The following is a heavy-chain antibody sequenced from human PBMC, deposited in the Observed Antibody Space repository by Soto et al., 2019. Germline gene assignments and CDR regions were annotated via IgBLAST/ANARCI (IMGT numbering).Heavy chain of an antibody. D-gene: IGHD5-12*01. J-gene: IGHJ4*02. CDR2: ISSSSSTI. Sequence: EVQLVEYGGGLVQPGGSLRLSCAASGFTFSSYSMNWVRQAPGKGLEWVSYISSSSSTIYYADSVKGRFTISRDNAKNSLYLQMNSLRVEDTAVYYCAREEWLRHFDYWGQGTLVTVSS. CDR1: GFTFSSYS. V-gene: IGHV3-48*01. CDR3: AREEWLRHFDY.